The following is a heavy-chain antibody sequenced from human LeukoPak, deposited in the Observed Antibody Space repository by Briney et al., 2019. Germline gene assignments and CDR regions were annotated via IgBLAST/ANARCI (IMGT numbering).Heavy chain of an antibody. CDR1: GFTFSSYA. CDR2: ISTSGESA. V-gene: IGHV3-23*01. CDR3: ARVQVLGTYDWFDP. D-gene: IGHD4/OR15-4a*01. J-gene: IGHJ5*02. Sequence: GGSLRLSCPVSGFTFSSYAMSWVRQAPGRGLEWVLVISTSGESAYYADSVKGRFTISRDNAKNTLYLQMNSLRAEDTAIYYCARVQVLGTYDWFDPWGQGTLVTVSS.